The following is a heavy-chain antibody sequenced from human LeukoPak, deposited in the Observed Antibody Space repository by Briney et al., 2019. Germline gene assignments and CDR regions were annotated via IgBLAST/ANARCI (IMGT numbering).Heavy chain of an antibody. V-gene: IGHV4-59*08. J-gene: IGHJ5*02. CDR2: IYYSGST. D-gene: IGHD6-19*01. CDR3: ARLSTTSGWYSWFDP. Sequence: SETLSLTCTVSGGSISSHYWSWIRQPPGKGLEWIGYIYYSGSTNYNPSLKSRVTISVDTSKNQFSLKLSSVTAADTAVYYCARLSTTSGWYSWFDPWGQGTLVTVSS. CDR1: GGSISSHY.